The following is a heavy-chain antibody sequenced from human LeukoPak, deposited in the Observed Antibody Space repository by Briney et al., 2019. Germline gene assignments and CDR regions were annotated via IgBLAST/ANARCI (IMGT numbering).Heavy chain of an antibody. D-gene: IGHD3-22*01. CDR3: ARDSLTYYDSSGSPSY. Sequence: PGGSLRLSCAASGFTFSSYSMNWVRQAPGKGLEWVSYISSSSSTIYYADSVKGRFTISRDNAKNSLYLQMNSLRAEDTAVYYCARDSLTYYDSSGSPSYWGQGTLVTVPS. V-gene: IGHV3-48*01. J-gene: IGHJ4*02. CDR2: ISSSSSTI. CDR1: GFTFSSYS.